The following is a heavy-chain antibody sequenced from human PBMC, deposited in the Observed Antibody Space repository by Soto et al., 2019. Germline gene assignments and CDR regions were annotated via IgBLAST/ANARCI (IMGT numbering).Heavy chain of an antibody. CDR1: GGTFSSYA. J-gene: IGHJ3*02. CDR3: AREGTAMVVDAFDI. D-gene: IGHD5-18*01. Sequence: SVKVSCKASGGTFSSYAISWVRQAPGQGLEWMGGIIPIFGTANYAQKFQGRVTITADESTSTAYMELSSLRSEDTAVYYCAREGTAMVVDAFDIWGQGTMVTVS. V-gene: IGHV1-69*13. CDR2: IIPIFGTA.